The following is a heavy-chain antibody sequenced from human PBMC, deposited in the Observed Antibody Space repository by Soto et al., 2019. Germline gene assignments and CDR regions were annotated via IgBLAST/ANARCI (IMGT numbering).Heavy chain of an antibody. CDR1: GFSVSDHY. J-gene: IGHJ4*02. CDR3: VRVSRVPYGHYFDF. CDR2: SRDITKGYTT. Sequence: EVQLVESGGDLVQPGGSLRLSCAASGFSVSDHYIDWFRQAPGKGLEWVGRSRDITKGYTTEYAASVRGRFTVSRDDSKNSAYLHMASLKTEDTAVYYCVRVSRVPYGHYFDFWGQGALVIVSP. V-gene: IGHV3-72*01. D-gene: IGHD2-8*01.